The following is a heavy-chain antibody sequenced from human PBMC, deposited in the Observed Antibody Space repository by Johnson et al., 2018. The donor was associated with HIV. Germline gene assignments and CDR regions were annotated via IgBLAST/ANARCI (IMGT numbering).Heavy chain of an antibody. CDR3: AKERGIVVVRDAFDI. CDR2: IRYDGSNK. D-gene: IGHD3-22*01. J-gene: IGHJ3*02. V-gene: IGHV3-30*02. CDR1: GFTFSSYG. Sequence: QVQLVESGGGLVQPGRSLRLSCAASGFTFSSYGMHWVRQAPGKGLEWVAFIRYDGSNKYYADSVKGRFTISRDNYKNTLYLQMNSLRAEDTAVYYCAKERGIVVVRDAFDIWGQGTMVTVSS.